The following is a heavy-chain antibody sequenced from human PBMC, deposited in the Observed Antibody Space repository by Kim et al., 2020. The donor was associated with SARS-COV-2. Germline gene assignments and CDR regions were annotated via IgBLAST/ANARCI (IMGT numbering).Heavy chain of an antibody. CDR3: ARHGRIEIVGANNWFDP. CDR2: IYPGDSDT. Sequence: GESLKISCKGSGYSFTSYWIGWVRQMPGKGLEWMGIIYPGDSDTRYSPSFQGQVTISADKSISTAYLQWSSLKSSDTAMYYCARHGRIEIVGANNWFDPWGQGTLVTVSS. CDR1: GYSFTSYW. V-gene: IGHV5-51*01. D-gene: IGHD1-26*01. J-gene: IGHJ5*02.